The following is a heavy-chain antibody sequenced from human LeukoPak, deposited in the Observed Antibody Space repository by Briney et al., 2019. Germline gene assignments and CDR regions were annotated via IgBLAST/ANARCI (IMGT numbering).Heavy chain of an antibody. CDR1: GASISSISYY. CDR3: ARDLLGRESDAFDI. D-gene: IGHD3-16*01. J-gene: IGHJ3*02. Sequence: SETLSLTCTVPGASISSISYYWGWIRQPPGKGLEWIGSIYYSGSTYYNPSLKSRVTISVDTSKNQFSLQLNSVTPEDTAVYYCARDLLGRESDAFDIWGQGTMVTVSS. V-gene: IGHV4-39*02. CDR2: IYYSGST.